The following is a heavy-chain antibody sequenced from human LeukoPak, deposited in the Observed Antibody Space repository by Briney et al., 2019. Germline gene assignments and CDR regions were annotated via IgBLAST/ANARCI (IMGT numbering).Heavy chain of an antibody. CDR3: ARDYQPDAFDI. V-gene: IGHV1-46*01. J-gene: IGHJ3*02. Sequence: APVKVSCKASGYTFTSYYMHWVRQAPGQGLEWMGIINPSGGSTSYAQKFQGRVTMTRDTSTSTVYMELSSLRSEDTAVYYCARDYQPDAFDIWGQGTMVTVSS. CDR2: INPSGGST. CDR1: GYTFTSYY. D-gene: IGHD2-2*01.